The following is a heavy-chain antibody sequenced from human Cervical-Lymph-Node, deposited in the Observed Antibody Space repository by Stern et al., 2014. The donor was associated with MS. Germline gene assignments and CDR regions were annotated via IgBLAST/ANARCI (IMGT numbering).Heavy chain of an antibody. Sequence: EVQLLESEGGLVQPGTSLRLSCEGSGFSFSRYWMHWVRQAPGKGLVWVSRINSDGITTTYADSVKGRFTISRDNAKNTVYLEMDSLRAEDTAVYYCVREYYGSGSFDIWGQGTKVTVSS. CDR3: VREYYGSGSFDI. J-gene: IGHJ3*02. CDR2: INSDGITT. D-gene: IGHD3-10*01. V-gene: IGHV3-74*03. CDR1: GFSFSRYW.